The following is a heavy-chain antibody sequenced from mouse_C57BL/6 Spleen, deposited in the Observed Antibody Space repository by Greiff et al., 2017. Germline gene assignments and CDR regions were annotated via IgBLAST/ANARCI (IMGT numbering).Heavy chain of an antibody. CDR2: IYPGSGST. J-gene: IGHJ4*01. V-gene: IGHV1-55*01. D-gene: IGHD3-2*02. CDR3: ARGSSVNAMDY. CDR1: GYTFTSYW. Sequence: VQLQQPGAELVKPGASVKLSCKASGYTFTSYWITWVKQRPGQGLEWIGDIYPGSGSTNYNEKFKSKATLTVDTSSSTAYMQLSSLTSEDAAVYYCARGSSVNAMDYWGQGTSVTVSS.